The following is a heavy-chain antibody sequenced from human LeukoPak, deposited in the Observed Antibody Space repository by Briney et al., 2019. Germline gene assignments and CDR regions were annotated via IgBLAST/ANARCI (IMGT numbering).Heavy chain of an antibody. CDR2: INHSGST. V-gene: IGHV4-39*07. J-gene: IGHJ4*02. D-gene: IGHD1-26*01. Sequence: PSETLSLTCTVSGGSISSSSYYWSWIRQPPGKGLEWIGEINHSGSTNYNPSLKSRVTISVDTSKNQFSLKLSSVTAADTAVYYCARAGVGGTTSLDYWGQGTLVTVSS. CDR3: ARAGVGGTTSLDY. CDR1: GGSISSSSYY.